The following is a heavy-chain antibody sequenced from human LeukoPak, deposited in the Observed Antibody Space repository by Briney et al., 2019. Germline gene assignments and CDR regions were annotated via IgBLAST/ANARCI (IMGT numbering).Heavy chain of an antibody. V-gene: IGHV1-46*01. CDR2: INPSGGST. J-gene: IGHJ3*02. CDR3: ARGPPLGDAFDI. Sequence: ASVKVSCKASGYTFTSYYMHWVRQAPGQGLEWMGIINPSGGSTSYAQKFQGGVTMTRDMSTSTVYMELGSLRSEDTAVYYCARGPPLGDAFDIWGQGTMVTVSS. D-gene: IGHD1-26*01. CDR1: GYTFTSYY.